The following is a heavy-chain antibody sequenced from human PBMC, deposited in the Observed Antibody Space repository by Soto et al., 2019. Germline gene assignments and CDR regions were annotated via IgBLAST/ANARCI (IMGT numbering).Heavy chain of an antibody. CDR1: GGSLSGYY. CDR2: INYSGNT. Sequence: SETLSLTCAVYGGSLSGYYWSWIRQPPGKALEWIREINYSGNTNYNPSLKSRVTISVDTSKNQLFLNLTSVTAADTAMYYCARHHVRGRTIAGAAEFWGQGTLVTVSS. V-gene: IGHV4-34*01. J-gene: IGHJ4*02. D-gene: IGHD1-26*01. CDR3: ARHHVRGRTIAGAAEF.